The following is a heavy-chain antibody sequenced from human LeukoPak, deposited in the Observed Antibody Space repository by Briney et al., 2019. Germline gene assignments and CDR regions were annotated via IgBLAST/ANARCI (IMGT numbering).Heavy chain of an antibody. CDR3: TSLAAAGTGDYYMDV. D-gene: IGHD6-13*01. V-gene: IGHV3-73*01. Sequence: PGGSLRLSCAASGFTFSGSAMHWVRQASGKGLEWVGRIRSKANSYATAYAASVKGRFTISRDDSKNTAYLQMNSLKTEDTAVYYCTSLAAAGTGDYYMDVWGKGTTVTVSS. J-gene: IGHJ6*03. CDR1: GFTFSGSA. CDR2: IRSKANSYAT.